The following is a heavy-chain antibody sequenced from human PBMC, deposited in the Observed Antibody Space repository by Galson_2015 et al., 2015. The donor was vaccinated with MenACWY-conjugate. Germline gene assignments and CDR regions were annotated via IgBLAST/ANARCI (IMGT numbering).Heavy chain of an antibody. CDR1: GFTFSDYY. D-gene: IGHD6-13*01. Sequence: SLRLSCAASGFTFSDYYMSWIHQAPGKGLEWVSYISSSSSYTNYADSVKGRFTISRDNAKNSLYLQMNSLRAEDTAVYYCARDFYSSSWYDHLLYYYYYGMDVWGQGTTVTVSS. CDR3: ARDFYSSSWYDHLLYYYYYGMDV. V-gene: IGHV3-11*06. J-gene: IGHJ6*02. CDR2: ISSSSSYT.